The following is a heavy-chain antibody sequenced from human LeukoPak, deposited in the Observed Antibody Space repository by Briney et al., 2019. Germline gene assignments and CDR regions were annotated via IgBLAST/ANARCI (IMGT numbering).Heavy chain of an antibody. Sequence: PSETLSLTCAVYGGSFNGYYWTWIRQPPGKGLEWIGSIYYSGSTYYNPSLKSRVTISVDTSKNQFSLKLSSVTAADTAVYYCATMNNYYGMDVWGQGTTVTVSS. J-gene: IGHJ6*02. CDR1: GGSFNGYY. D-gene: IGHD3-22*01. V-gene: IGHV4-34*01. CDR2: IYYSGST. CDR3: ATMNNYYGMDV.